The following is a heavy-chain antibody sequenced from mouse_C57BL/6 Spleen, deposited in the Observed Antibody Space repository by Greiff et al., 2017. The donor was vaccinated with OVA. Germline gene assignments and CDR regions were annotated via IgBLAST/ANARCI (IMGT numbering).Heavy chain of an antibody. CDR3: AREKTGTRAMDY. CDR2: INPHYGTT. D-gene: IGHD4-1*01. J-gene: IGHJ4*01. CDR1: GYSFTDYT. Sequence: EVQRVESGPELVKPGASVKISCKASGYSFTDYTMNWVKQSNGKSLEWIGVINPHYGTTSYNQKFKGKATLTVDQSSSTAYMQLNSLTSEDSAVYYCAREKTGTRAMDYWGQGTSVTVSS. V-gene: IGHV1-39*01.